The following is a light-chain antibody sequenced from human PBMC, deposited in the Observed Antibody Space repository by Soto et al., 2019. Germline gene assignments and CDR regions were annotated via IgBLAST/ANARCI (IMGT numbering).Light chain of an antibody. CDR1: QSVSSY. Sequence: IVMTQSPAPLSVSPGERASLSCRASQSVSSYLAWYQQKPGQAPRILMYDASTRATGISARFSGSGSGTEFTLTISSLQSEDFAVYYCQQYHNWPITFGQGTRLEIK. V-gene: IGKV3-15*01. CDR2: DAS. J-gene: IGKJ5*01. CDR3: QQYHNWPIT.